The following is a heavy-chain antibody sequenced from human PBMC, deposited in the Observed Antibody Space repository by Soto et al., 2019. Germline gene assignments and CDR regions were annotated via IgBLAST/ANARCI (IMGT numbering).Heavy chain of an antibody. V-gene: IGHV3-23*01. Sequence: EVQLLESGGGLVQPGGSLRLSCAASGFTFSSYAMSWVRQAPGKGLEWVSAISGSGGSTYYADSVKGRFIISRDNSKNTLYLQMNSLRAEDTAVYYCASGQQWLVLVDYWGQGTLVTVSS. J-gene: IGHJ4*02. CDR3: ASGQQWLVLVDY. D-gene: IGHD6-19*01. CDR2: ISGSGGST. CDR1: GFTFSSYA.